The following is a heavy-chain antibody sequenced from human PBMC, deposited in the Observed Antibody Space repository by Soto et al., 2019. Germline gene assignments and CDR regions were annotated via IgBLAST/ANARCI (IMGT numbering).Heavy chain of an antibody. Sequence: EVQLVESGGGLVQPGGSLRLSCAASGFTFSRYWMLWVRQAPGKGLEWVANIKQAGSEKYYVDSVKGRFTISRDNAKNSLYLQMNSLRAEDTAVYYCARDHSIVLVPAATSDYYYYGMDVWCQGTTVTVCS. CDR1: GFTFSRYW. J-gene: IGHJ6*02. V-gene: IGHV3-7*01. CDR2: IKQAGSEK. D-gene: IGHD2-2*01. CDR3: ARDHSIVLVPAATSDYYYYGMDV.